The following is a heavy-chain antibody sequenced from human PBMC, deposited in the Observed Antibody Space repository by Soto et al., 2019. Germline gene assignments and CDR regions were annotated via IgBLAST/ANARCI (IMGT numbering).Heavy chain of an antibody. Sequence: EVQLVESGGDLVQPGRSLRLSCAASGCNFNDYGMHWVRQAPGKGLEWVSSISWNSVSIGYADSVKGRLTISRDNAKNSMYMQMNSLRADDTALYYCSKDMENGYNPYYYYGMDVWGQGTTVTVSS. J-gene: IGHJ6*02. CDR3: SKDMENGYNPYYYYGMDV. V-gene: IGHV3-9*01. CDR2: ISWNSVSI. CDR1: GCNFNDYG. D-gene: IGHD3-10*01.